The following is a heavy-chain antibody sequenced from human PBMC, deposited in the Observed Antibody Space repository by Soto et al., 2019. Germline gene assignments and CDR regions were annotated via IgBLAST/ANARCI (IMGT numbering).Heavy chain of an antibody. CDR2: IDWDDDK. V-gene: IGHV2-70*11. D-gene: IGHD3-22*01. CDR1: GFSLSTSGMC. J-gene: IGHJ6*02. CDR3: ARITTYYYDSSGYLHGMDV. Sequence: SGPTLVNPTQTLTLTCTFSGFSLSTSGMCVSWIRQPPGKALEWLARIDWDDDKYYSTSLKTRLTISKDTSKNQVVLTMTNMDPVDTATYYCARITTYYYDSSGYLHGMDVWGQGTTVTVSS.